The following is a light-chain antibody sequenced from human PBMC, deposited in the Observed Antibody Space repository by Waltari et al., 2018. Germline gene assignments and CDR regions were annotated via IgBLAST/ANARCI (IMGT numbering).Light chain of an antibody. Sequence: QSALTQPASVSGSPGQSITISCAGTSGDVGGYNYVPWYQQHPGKAPKLMIYDVNNRPSGISNRFSGSKSGNTASLTISGLQAEDEADYYCSSYTRSDTYVFGTGTKVSVL. CDR3: SSYTRSDTYV. CDR2: DVN. V-gene: IGLV2-14*03. J-gene: IGLJ1*01. CDR1: SGDVGGYNY.